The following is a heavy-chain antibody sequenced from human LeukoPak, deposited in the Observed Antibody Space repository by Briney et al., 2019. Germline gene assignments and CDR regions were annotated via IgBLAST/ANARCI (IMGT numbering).Heavy chain of an antibody. CDR1: GFTFRSYS. Sequence: GGALRLSCVASGFTFRSYSMNWVRQSPGKGLEWLSYISGGSDTRYHADSLKGRFTTPRDKANNSLYLQMTSLKAADTAVYYCARDVRSFMDVWGQGTTVTVS. CDR3: ARDVRSFMDV. CDR2: ISGGSDTR. D-gene: IGHD3-10*02. J-gene: IGHJ6*02. V-gene: IGHV3-48*01.